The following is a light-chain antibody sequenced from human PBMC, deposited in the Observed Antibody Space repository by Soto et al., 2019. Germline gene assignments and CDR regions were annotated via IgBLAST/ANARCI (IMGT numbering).Light chain of an antibody. CDR2: DAS. J-gene: IGKJ2*01. Sequence: DIQMTQSPSSLSASVGDRVTITCRASQTIGANLNWYRQKLGKAPTLLIYDASTLQSGVPSRFSGLGSGTDFALTITSLQPDDSATYYCQQSYTTVYTFGQGTKVDTK. CDR1: QTIGAN. V-gene: IGKV1-39*01. CDR3: QQSYTTVYT.